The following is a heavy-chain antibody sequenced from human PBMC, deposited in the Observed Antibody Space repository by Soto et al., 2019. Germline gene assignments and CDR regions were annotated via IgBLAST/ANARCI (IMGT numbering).Heavy chain of an antibody. Sequence: QVQLVESGGGVAQPGRSLRLSCAASGFTFSSYAMHWVRQAPGKGLEWVAVISYDGSNKYYADSVKGRFTISRDNSKNTLYLQMNSLRDEDTAVYYCASTMDVWGQGTTVTVSS. CDR1: GFTFSSYA. CDR2: ISYDGSNK. V-gene: IGHV3-30-3*01. J-gene: IGHJ6*02. CDR3: ASTMDV.